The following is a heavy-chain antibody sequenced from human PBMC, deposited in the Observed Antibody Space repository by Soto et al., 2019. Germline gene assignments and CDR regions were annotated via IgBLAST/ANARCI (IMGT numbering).Heavy chain of an antibody. D-gene: IGHD6-6*01. J-gene: IGHJ6*04. CDR1: GYSFTSYW. Sequence: GESLKISCKGSGYSFTSYWIGWVRQMPGKGLEWMGIIYPGDSDTRYSPSFQGQVTISADKSISTAYLQWSSLKASDTAMYYCARQSSSSPLGGYGMDVWGKGTRVTVSS. CDR3: ARQSSSSPLGGYGMDV. CDR2: IYPGDSDT. V-gene: IGHV5-51*01.